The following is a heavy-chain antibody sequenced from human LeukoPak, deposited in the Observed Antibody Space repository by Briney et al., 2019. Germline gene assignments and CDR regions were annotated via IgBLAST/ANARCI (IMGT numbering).Heavy chain of an antibody. J-gene: IGHJ4*02. CDR2: IYYSGST. D-gene: IGHD4-17*01. V-gene: IGHV4-39*01. CDR3: ARFSTVTTSY. Sequence: SETLSFTCSVSGGSISSSSYYWGWIRQPPGKGLEWIGSIYYSGSTYYNPSLKSRVTISVDTSKNQLSLKLSSVTAADTAVYYCARFSTVTTSYWGQGTLVTVSS. CDR1: GGSISSSSYY.